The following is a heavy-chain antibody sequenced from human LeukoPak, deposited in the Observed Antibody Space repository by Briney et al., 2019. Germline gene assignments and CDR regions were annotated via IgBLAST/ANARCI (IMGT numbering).Heavy chain of an antibody. CDR2: IIPILGNS. Sequence: GASVKVSCKASGGAFSSYAISWVRQAPGQGLEWIGRIIPILGNSKYAQKFQGRVTITADKSTSTAYMDLSSLRSDDTAGYYCARDYDSSGYYRNWFGPWGQGRLVTVSS. CDR1: GGAFSSYA. D-gene: IGHD3-22*01. J-gene: IGHJ5*02. CDR3: ARDYDSSGYYRNWFGP. V-gene: IGHV1-69*04.